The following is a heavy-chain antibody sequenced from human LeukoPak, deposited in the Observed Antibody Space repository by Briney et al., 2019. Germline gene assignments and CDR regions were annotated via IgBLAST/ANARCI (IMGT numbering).Heavy chain of an antibody. V-gene: IGHV3-53*01. J-gene: IGHJ4*02. Sequence: GGSLRLSCAASGFTVSSNYMSWVRQAPGKGLEWVSVIYSGGSTYYADSVKGRFTISRDNPKNTLYLQMNSLRAEDTAVYYCARGTTPTAWWLAMWAHYFDYWGQGTLVTVSS. CDR1: GFTVSSNY. CDR2: IYSGGST. D-gene: IGHD6-19*01. CDR3: ARGTTPTAWWLAMWAHYFDY.